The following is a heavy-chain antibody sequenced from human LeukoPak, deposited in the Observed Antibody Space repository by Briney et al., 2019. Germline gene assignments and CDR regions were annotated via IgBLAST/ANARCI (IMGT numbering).Heavy chain of an antibody. CDR2: ISYDGSNK. CDR1: GFTFSSYA. J-gene: IGHJ4*02. V-gene: IGHV3-30*04. D-gene: IGHD3-3*02. Sequence: GGSLRLSCAASGFTFSSYAMHWVRQAPGKGLEWVAVISYDGSNKYYADSVKGRFTISRDNSKNTLYLQMNSLRAEDTAVNYCASFSEGYWGQGTLVTVSS. CDR3: ASFSEGY.